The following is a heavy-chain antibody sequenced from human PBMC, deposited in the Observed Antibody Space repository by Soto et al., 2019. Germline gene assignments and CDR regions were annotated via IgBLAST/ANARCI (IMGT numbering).Heavy chain of an antibody. V-gene: IGHV3-74*01. D-gene: IGHD3-22*01. CDR1: RFTFSTYW. CDR3: AGDSSGYSYYAFDI. CDR2: INSDGTGT. J-gene: IGHJ3*02. Sequence: EVQLVESGGGLVQPGGSLRLSCAASRFTFSTYWMHWVRQAPGKGLVWVSRINSDGTGTSYADSVKGRITISRDNAKNTLYLQMNSLRSEDTAVYYCAGDSSGYSYYAFDIWGQGTMVTVSS.